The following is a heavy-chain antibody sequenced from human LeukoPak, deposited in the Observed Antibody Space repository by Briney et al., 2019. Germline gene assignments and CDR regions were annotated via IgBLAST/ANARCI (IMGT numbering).Heavy chain of an antibody. J-gene: IGHJ3*02. V-gene: IGHV1-46*01. CDR3: ASTITGTTYDAFDI. Sequence: GAAVKVSCKASGYSFTSYYIHLVRQAPGQGLEWMGIINPSGGNTRYAQEFSGRVTGTRDTSTGTVYMELSSLRSEDTAVYYCASTITGTTYDAFDIWGQGTMVTVSS. CDR1: GYSFTSYY. CDR2: INPSGGNT. D-gene: IGHD1-7*01.